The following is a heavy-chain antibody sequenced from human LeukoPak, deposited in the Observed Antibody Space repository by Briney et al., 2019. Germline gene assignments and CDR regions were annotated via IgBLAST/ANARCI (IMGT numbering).Heavy chain of an antibody. CDR2: IWYDGSNK. Sequence: QSGGSLRLSCAASGFTFSSYGMHWVRQAPGKGLEWVAVIWYDGSNKYYADSVKGRFTISRDNSKNTLYLQMNSLRAEDTAVYYCARDLIGYGDYTVAFDIWGQGTMVTVSS. CDR1: GFTFSSYG. D-gene: IGHD4-17*01. J-gene: IGHJ3*02. V-gene: IGHV3-33*01. CDR3: ARDLIGYGDYTVAFDI.